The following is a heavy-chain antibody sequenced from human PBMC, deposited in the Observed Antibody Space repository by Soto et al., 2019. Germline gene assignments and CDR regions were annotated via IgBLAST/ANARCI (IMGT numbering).Heavy chain of an antibody. V-gene: IGHV4-4*01. Sequence: SETLSLTCAVSGGSISSSNWWSWVRQPPGKGLEWIGEIYHSGSTNYNPSLKSRVTISVDKSKNQFSLKLSSVTAADTAVYCCASHVDTAMVNIYYYYGMDLWGQGTTVTVS. D-gene: IGHD5-18*01. J-gene: IGHJ6*02. CDR3: ASHVDTAMVNIYYYYGMDL. CDR2: IYHSGST. CDR1: GGSISSSNW.